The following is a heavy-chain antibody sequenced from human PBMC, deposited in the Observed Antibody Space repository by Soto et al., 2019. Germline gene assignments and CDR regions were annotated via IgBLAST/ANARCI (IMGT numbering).Heavy chain of an antibody. D-gene: IGHD3-16*01. V-gene: IGHV3-74*01. Sequence: EVQLVESGGGLVQPGGSLRLSCAASGFAFRSYWMHWVHQVPGKGLVWVSRINNDETTTNYADSVKGRFTISRDNAENTLYLQMNSLRVEDTAVYYCASGVVGGVIVHWGQGTLVTVSS. CDR2: INNDETTT. J-gene: IGHJ5*02. CDR3: ASGVVGGVIVH. CDR1: GFAFRSYW.